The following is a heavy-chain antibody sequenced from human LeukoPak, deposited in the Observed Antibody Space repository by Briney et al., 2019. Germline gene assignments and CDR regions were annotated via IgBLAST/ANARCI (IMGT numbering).Heavy chain of an antibody. CDR2: ISGSGGST. V-gene: IGHV3-23*01. Sequence: GGSLRLSCTASGFTFSNYGIHWVRQAPGKGLEWVSAISGSGGSTYYADSVKGRFTISRDNSKNTLYLQMNSLRAEDTAVYYCAKGMASNTGGIDYWGQGTLVTVSS. CDR3: AKGMASNTGGIDY. CDR1: GFTFSNYG. D-gene: IGHD3-16*01. J-gene: IGHJ4*02.